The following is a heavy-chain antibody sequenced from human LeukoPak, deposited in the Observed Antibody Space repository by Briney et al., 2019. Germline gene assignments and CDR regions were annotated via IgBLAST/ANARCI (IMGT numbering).Heavy chain of an antibody. CDR1: GYTFTSYG. CDR2: IYPGDSDT. D-gene: IGHD6-19*01. Sequence: GDSLKISCEGSGYTFTSYGIGWVRQMPGKCLKCMGIIYPGDSDTRYSPSLQGQVTISADKSISTAYLQWSSLKASDTAMYYCARRAVQYYFDNWGQGTLVTVSS. V-gene: IGHV5-51*01. CDR3: ARRAVQYYFDN. J-gene: IGHJ4*02.